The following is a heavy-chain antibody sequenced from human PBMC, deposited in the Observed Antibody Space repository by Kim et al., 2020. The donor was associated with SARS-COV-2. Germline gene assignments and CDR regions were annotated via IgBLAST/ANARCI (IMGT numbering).Heavy chain of an antibody. CDR3: AREGLRDAFDI. J-gene: IGHJ3*02. CDR2: I. V-gene: IGHV3-21*01. D-gene: IGHD2-21*02. Sequence: ISYADSVKGRFTISRDNAKNSLYLQMNSLRAEDTAVYYCAREGLRDAFDIWGQGTMVTVSS.